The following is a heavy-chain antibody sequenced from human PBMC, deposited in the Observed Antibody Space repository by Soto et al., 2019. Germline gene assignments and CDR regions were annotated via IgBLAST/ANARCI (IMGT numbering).Heavy chain of an antibody. Sequence: ASVKVSCKASGYTFSSNAIHWVRQAPGQRLEWMGWINAGNGNTKYSQKFQGRVTITRDTSASTAYMELTSLRSEDTAVYYCARELQGLYYFDYWGQGTLVTVSS. CDR2: INAGNGNT. V-gene: IGHV1-3*01. D-gene: IGHD2-15*01. CDR1: GYTFSSNA. CDR3: ARELQGLYYFDY. J-gene: IGHJ4*02.